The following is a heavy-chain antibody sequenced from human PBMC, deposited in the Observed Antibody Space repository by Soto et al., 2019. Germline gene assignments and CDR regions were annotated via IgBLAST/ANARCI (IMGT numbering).Heavy chain of an antibody. CDR2: IDWDDDK. J-gene: IGHJ4*02. D-gene: IGHD7-27*01. Sequence: ALIDWDDDKYYSTSLKTRLTISKDTSKNQVVLTMTNMDPVDTATYYCARVNSGPNDYWGQGTLVTVSS. CDR3: ARVNSGPNDY. V-gene: IGHV2-70*01.